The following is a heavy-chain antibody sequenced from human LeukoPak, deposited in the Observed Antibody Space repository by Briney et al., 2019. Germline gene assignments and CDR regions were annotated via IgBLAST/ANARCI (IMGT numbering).Heavy chain of an antibody. CDR2: IYYSGST. V-gene: IGHV4-59*01. Sequence: SETRSLTCTVSGGSISSYYWSWIRQPPGKGLEWIGYIYYSGSTNYNPSLKSRVTISVDTSKNQFSLKLRSVTAADTAVYYCARGSHLYYYDSSGYYWGLDYWGQGTLVTVSS. D-gene: IGHD3-22*01. J-gene: IGHJ4*02. CDR3: ARGSHLYYYDSSGYYWGLDY. CDR1: GGSISSYY.